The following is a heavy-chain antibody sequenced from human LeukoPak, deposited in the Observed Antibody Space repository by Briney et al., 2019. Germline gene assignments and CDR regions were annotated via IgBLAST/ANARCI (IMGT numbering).Heavy chain of an antibody. V-gene: IGHV1-18*01. D-gene: IGHD1-26*01. CDR1: GYTFTSYG. CDR2: ISAYNGNT. CDR3: AISYSGSYCLEY. Sequence: ASVKVSCKASGYTFTSYGISWVRQAPGQGLEWMGWISAYNGNTNYAQKLQGRGTMTTDTSTSTAYMELRSLRSDDTAVYYCAISYSGSYCLEYWGQGTLVTVSS. J-gene: IGHJ4*02.